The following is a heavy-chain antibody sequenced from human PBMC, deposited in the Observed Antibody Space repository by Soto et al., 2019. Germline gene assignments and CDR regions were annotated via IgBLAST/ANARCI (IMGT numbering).Heavy chain of an antibody. Sequence: QVQLVESGGGVVQPGRSLRLSCAASGFTFSSYGMHWVRQAPGKGLEWVAVIWYDGSNKYYADSVKGRFTISRDNSKNTLYLQMNSLRAEDTAVYYCARDNSRWQGRQGCYFDYWGQGTLVTVSS. CDR2: IWYDGSNK. V-gene: IGHV3-33*01. J-gene: IGHJ4*02. D-gene: IGHD6-19*01. CDR3: ARDNSRWQGRQGCYFDY. CDR1: GFTFSSYG.